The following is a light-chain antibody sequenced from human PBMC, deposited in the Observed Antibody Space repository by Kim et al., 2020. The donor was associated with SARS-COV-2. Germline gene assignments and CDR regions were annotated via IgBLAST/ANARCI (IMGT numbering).Light chain of an antibody. CDR2: GAS. CDR3: QQYGSSPYT. J-gene: IGKJ2*01. CDR1: QSVTSNH. Sequence: LSPGERATRSCRASQSVTSNHLAWYQQKPGQAPRLLIYGASRRATGIPSRFSGSGSGTDFTLTISRLEPEDFAVYYCQQYGSSPYTFGQGTKLEI. V-gene: IGKV3-20*01.